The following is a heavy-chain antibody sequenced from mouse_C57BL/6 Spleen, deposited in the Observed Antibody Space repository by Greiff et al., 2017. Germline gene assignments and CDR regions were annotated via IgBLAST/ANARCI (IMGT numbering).Heavy chain of an antibody. Sequence: VQLQQSGPELVKPGASVKIPCKASGYTLTNYKMDWVKQSHGKGLEWIGDINPNNGGTSYNQKFKGKATLNVDKSSSPAYMELRSLTSEDTAVYYCARSYYYGSSYLDYWGQGTTLTVSA. J-gene: IGHJ2*01. D-gene: IGHD1-1*01. V-gene: IGHV1-18*01. CDR1: GYTLTNYK. CDR3: ARSYYYGSSYLDY. CDR2: INPNNGGT.